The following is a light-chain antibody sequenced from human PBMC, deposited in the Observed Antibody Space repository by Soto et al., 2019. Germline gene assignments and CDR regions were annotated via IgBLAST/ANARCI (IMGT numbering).Light chain of an antibody. V-gene: IGLV3-1*01. CDR3: QVWDASTVV. J-gene: IGLJ2*01. Sequence: SYELTQPPSVSVSPGQTASITCFGDELGNKYTFWYQQKPGQSPVVVISQDTERPSGIPERFSGSNSGNTATLTISGTQAMDEADYYCQVWDASTVVFGGGIKLTVL. CDR2: QDT. CDR1: ELGNKY.